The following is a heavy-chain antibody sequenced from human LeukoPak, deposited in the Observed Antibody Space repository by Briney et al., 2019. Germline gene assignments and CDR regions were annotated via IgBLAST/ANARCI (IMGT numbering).Heavy chain of an antibody. Sequence: PGGSLRLSCAASGFTFSSYSMNWVHQAPGKGLEWVSSISSSSSYIYYADSVKGRFTISRDNAKNSLYLQMNSLRAEDTAVYYCARSIDPSIAAHGGLNYYYYYYMDVWGKGTTVTVSS. CDR2: ISSSSSYI. J-gene: IGHJ6*03. V-gene: IGHV3-21*01. D-gene: IGHD6-6*01. CDR3: ARSIDPSIAAHGGLNYYYYYYMDV. CDR1: GFTFSSYS.